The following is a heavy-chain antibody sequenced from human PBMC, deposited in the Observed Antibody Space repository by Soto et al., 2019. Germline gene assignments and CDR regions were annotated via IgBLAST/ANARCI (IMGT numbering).Heavy chain of an antibody. J-gene: IGHJ6*02. V-gene: IGHV4-31*03. Sequence: LSLTCTVSGGSISSGGYYWSWIRQHPGKGLEWSGYIYYRGSTYYNPSLKSRGTISVYTAKNQFSLNLSPVPAADTVVYYCVSCSSTSCPDDYYGMDVWGQGTTVTVSS. CDR3: VSCSSTSCPDDYYGMDV. CDR1: GGSISSGGYY. CDR2: IYYRGST. D-gene: IGHD2-2*01.